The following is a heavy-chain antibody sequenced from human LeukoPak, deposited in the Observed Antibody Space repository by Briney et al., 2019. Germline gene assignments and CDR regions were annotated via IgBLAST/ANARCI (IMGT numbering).Heavy chain of an antibody. CDR2: ISGSGGST. D-gene: IGHD3-10*01. CDR1: GFTFSSYA. Sequence: PGRSLRLSCAASGFTFSSYAMSWVRQAPGKGLEWVSGISGSGGSTYYADSVKGRFTISRDNSKNTLYLQMNSLRAEDTAVYYCAKEGIRGSGSYYNVKDYWGQGTLVTVSS. J-gene: IGHJ4*02. CDR3: AKEGIRGSGSYYNVKDY. V-gene: IGHV3-23*01.